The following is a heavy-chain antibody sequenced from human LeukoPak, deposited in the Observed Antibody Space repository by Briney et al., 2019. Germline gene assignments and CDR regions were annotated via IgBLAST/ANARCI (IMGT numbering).Heavy chain of an antibody. J-gene: IGHJ4*02. V-gene: IGHV4-39*01. CDR1: GGSISSSSYY. Sequence: PSETLSLTCTVSGGSISSSSYYWGWLRQPPGKGLEWSGSIYYSGSTYYNPSLKSRVTISVDTSKSQFSLKLSSVTAADTAVYYCARLGVERWLQRPGFDYWGQGTLVTVSS. CDR3: ARLGVERWLQRPGFDY. CDR2: IYYSGST. D-gene: IGHD5-24*01.